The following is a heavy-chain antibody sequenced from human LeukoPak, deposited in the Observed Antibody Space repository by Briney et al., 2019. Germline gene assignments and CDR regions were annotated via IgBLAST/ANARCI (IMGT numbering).Heavy chain of an antibody. CDR1: GFTFSSYW. V-gene: IGHV3-7*01. J-gene: IGHJ6*03. CDR2: IKQDGSEE. D-gene: IGHD5-12*01. CDR3: AREGWIKGYYYYIDL. Sequence: PGGSLRLFCAASGFTFSSYWMSWVRQAPGKGLEWVANIKQDGSEEYYVDSVKGRFTISRDNAKNSLYLQMNSLRAEDTAVYYCAREGWIKGYYYYIDLWGQGTTVTVSS.